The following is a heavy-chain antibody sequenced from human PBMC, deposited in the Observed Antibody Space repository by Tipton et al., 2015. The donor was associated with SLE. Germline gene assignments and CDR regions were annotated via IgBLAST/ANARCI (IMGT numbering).Heavy chain of an antibody. Sequence: TLSLTCTVSGYSINNGFYWGWIRQPPGKGLEWIGIIYHSGTTYYNPSLKSRVTISVDTSKNQFSLRLSSVTAADTAMYYCARDLYDFWSGYPPSGAMDVWGKGTTVTVSS. CDR2: IYHSGTT. CDR3: ARDLYDFWSGYPPSGAMDV. D-gene: IGHD3-3*01. CDR1: GYSINNGFY. V-gene: IGHV4-38-2*02. J-gene: IGHJ6*03.